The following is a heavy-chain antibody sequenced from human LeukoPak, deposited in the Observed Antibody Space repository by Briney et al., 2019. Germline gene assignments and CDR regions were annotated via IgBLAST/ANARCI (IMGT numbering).Heavy chain of an antibody. Sequence: PSETLSLTCTVSGGSISSSSYYWGWTRQPPGKGLEWIGSIYYSGSTYYNPSLKSRVTISVDTSKNQFSLKLSSVTAADTAVYYCARIPWELLQPGAFDIWGQGTMVTVSS. CDR1: GGSISSSSYY. V-gene: IGHV4-39*01. J-gene: IGHJ3*02. CDR3: ARIPWELLQPGAFDI. D-gene: IGHD1-26*01. CDR2: IYYSGST.